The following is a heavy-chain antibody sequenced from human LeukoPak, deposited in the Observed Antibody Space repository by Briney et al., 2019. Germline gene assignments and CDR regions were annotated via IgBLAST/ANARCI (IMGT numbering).Heavy chain of an antibody. V-gene: IGHV3-33*01. CDR3: ARDRLTTVTTFHFDY. Sequence: GGSLRLSCAASGFTFSTYAMHWVRQAPGKGLEWVAVIWSDSTNKYYADSVRGRFTISRDNSKSTLYLQMSSLRAEDTAMYYCARDRLTTVTTFHFDYWGQGTLVTVTS. CDR2: IWSDSTNK. D-gene: IGHD4-17*01. CDR1: GFTFSTYA. J-gene: IGHJ4*02.